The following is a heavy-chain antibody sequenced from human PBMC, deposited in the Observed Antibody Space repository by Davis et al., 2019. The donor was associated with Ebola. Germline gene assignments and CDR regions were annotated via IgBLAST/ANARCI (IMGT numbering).Heavy chain of an antibody. J-gene: IGHJ4*02. D-gene: IGHD3-22*01. V-gene: IGHV3-30*04. CDR1: GFTFSSYA. Sequence: PGGSLRLSCAASGFTFSSYAMHWVRQAPGKGLEWVAVISYDGSNKYYADSVKGRFTISRDNSKNTLYLQMNSLRAEDTAVYYCAREASGEYYSSGYLGYWGQGTLVTVSS. CDR3: AREASGEYYSSGYLGY. CDR2: ISYDGSNK.